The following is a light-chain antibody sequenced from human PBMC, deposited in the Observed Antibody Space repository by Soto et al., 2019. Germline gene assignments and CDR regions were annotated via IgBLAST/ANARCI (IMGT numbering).Light chain of an antibody. CDR1: QSVSSY. J-gene: IGKJ1*01. CDR2: DAS. V-gene: IGKV3-11*01. Sequence: EIVLTQSPATLSLSPVEGATLSCRASQSVSSYFAWYQQKPGQAPRLLIYDASNRATGIPARFSGSGSGTDFTLTNSSLEPEDFAVYYCQPRSNWPLTFGQGTKVEIK. CDR3: QPRSNWPLT.